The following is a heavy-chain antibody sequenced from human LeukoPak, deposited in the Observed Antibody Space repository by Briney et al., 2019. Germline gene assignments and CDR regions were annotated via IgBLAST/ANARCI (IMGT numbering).Heavy chain of an antibody. CDR2: MNPNSGNT. D-gene: IGHD3-10*01. CDR3: ARGQVLLWFGETTYAFDI. V-gene: IGHV1-8*01. Sequence: GASVKVSCKASGYTFTSYDINWVRQATGQGREWMGWMNPNSGNTGYAQKFQGRVTMTRNTSISTAYMELSSLRSEDTAVYYCARGQVLLWFGETTYAFDIWGQGTMVTVSS. CDR1: GYTFTSYD. J-gene: IGHJ3*02.